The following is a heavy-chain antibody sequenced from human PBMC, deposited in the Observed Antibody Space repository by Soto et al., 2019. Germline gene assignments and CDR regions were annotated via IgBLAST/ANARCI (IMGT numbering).Heavy chain of an antibody. CDR1: GYTFTSYS. D-gene: IGHD2-15*01. CDR3: ARDLSRVVVAAAPGYWFDP. Sequence: ASVKVSCKASGYTFTSYSMHWVRQAPGQGLEWMGIINPSGGSTSYAQKFQGRVTMTRDTSTSTVYMELSSLRSEDTAVYYCARDLSRVVVAAAPGYWFDPWGQGTLVTVSS. V-gene: IGHV1-46*01. J-gene: IGHJ5*02. CDR2: INPSGGST.